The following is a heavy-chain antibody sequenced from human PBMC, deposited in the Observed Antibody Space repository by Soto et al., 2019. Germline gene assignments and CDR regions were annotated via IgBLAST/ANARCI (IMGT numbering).Heavy chain of an antibody. D-gene: IGHD3-22*01. CDR1: GGSISSGGYS. V-gene: IGHV4-30-2*01. Sequence: SEALSLTCAVSGGSISSGGYSWSWIRQPPGKGLEWIGYIYHSGSTYYNPSLKSRVTISVDRSKNQFSLKLSSVTAADTAVYYCAREGVHYYDSSGYYGAFDIWGQGTMVTVSS. CDR3: AREGVHYYDSSGYYGAFDI. J-gene: IGHJ3*02. CDR2: IYHSGST.